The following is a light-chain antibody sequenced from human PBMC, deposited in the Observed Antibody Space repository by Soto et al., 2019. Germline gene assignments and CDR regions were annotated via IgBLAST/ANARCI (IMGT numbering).Light chain of an antibody. CDR1: QGISNF. CDR3: QQSYSTPIT. Sequence: DIQMTQSPCTLSGSVGDGVTITCRASQGISNFLNWYQQKPGKAPKVLIQAASSLQSGVPSRFSGSGSWTDFTLTISSLQPEDFGIYYCQQSYSTPITFGQGTRLEIK. V-gene: IGKV1-39*01. J-gene: IGKJ5*01. CDR2: AAS.